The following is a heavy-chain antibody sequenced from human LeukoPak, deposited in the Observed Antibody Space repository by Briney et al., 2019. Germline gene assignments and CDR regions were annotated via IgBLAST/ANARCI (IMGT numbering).Heavy chain of an antibody. CDR3: AKDEAYDSSGYGAFDI. Sequence: PGGSLRLSCAASGFTFSSYAMSWVRQAPGKGLEWVSAISGSGGSTYYADSVKGRFTISRDNSKNTLYLQMNSLRAEDTAVYYCAKDEAYDSSGYGAFDIWGQGTKVTVSS. CDR1: GFTFSSYA. J-gene: IGHJ3*02. CDR2: ISGSGGST. V-gene: IGHV3-23*01. D-gene: IGHD3-22*01.